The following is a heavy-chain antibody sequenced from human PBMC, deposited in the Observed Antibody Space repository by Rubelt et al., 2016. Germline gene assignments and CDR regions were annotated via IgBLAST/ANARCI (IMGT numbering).Heavy chain of an antibody. CDR3: ARRSSSLAY. J-gene: IGHJ4*02. D-gene: IGHD6-13*01. V-gene: IGHV3-53*01. Sequence: SGGSTYYADSVKCRFTISRDNSKNTLYLQMNSLRAEDTAVYYCARRSSSLAYWGQGTLVTVSS. CDR2: SGGST.